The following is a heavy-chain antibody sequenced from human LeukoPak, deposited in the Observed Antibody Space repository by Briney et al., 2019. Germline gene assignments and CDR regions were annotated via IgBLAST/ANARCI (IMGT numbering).Heavy chain of an antibody. V-gene: IGHV3-7*03. CDR2: IKQDGTEK. J-gene: IGHJ4*02. CDR1: GFTFSTYW. D-gene: IGHD2-15*01. Sequence: GGSLRLSCAASGFTFSTYWMSWVRQAPGKGLEWVANIKQDGTEKYYVDSVKGRFTISRDNAKNSLYLQMNTLRSDDTAVYYCARSIGYCSGGSCPLDYWGQGTLVTVSS. CDR3: ARSIGYCSGGSCPLDY.